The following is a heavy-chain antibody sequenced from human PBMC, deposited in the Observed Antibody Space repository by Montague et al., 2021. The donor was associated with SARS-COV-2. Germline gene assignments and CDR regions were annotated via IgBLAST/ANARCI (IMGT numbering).Heavy chain of an antibody. J-gene: IGHJ4*02. CDR3: ATQEDPSGWIPGPFDF. Sequence: SETLSLTCTVSGGSISSSTYYWAWIRQPPGKGLEWFGSIYYRGSTYSNPSLKSRVFISVDTSKKQLSLTLTSVTVADTAVYYCATQEDPSGWIPGPFDFWGQGTLLSVSS. V-gene: IGHV4-39*01. CDR2: IYYRGST. CDR1: GGSISSSTYY. D-gene: IGHD6-19*01.